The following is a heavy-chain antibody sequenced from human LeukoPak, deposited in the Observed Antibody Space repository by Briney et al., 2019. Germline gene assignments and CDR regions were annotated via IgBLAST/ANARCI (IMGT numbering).Heavy chain of an antibody. V-gene: IGHV3-13*01. J-gene: IGHJ3*02. D-gene: IGHD1-26*01. CDR3: VRERSGTSSDGFDI. Sequence: PGGSLRPSCAGSGFTFSHYEMHWVRQVAGGGLEWVSAIGIGGDTFYTGSVKGRFTISRENAKNSFFLQMNSLSAGDTALYYCVRERSGTSSDGFDIWGQGTMVTVSS. CDR1: GFTFSHYE. CDR2: IGIGGDT.